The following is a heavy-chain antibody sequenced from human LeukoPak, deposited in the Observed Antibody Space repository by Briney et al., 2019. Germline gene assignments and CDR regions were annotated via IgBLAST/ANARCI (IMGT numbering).Heavy chain of an antibody. J-gene: IGHJ4*02. Sequence: SVKVSCKASGGTFSSYAISWVRQAPGQGLEWMGGIIPIFGTANYAQKFLGRVTITADESTSTAYMELSSLRSEDTAVYYCARAHPVDTAMVRGRRYYFDYWGQGTLVTVSS. CDR2: IIPIFGTA. V-gene: IGHV1-69*13. D-gene: IGHD5-18*01. CDR1: GGTFSSYA. CDR3: ARAHPVDTAMVRGRRYYFDY.